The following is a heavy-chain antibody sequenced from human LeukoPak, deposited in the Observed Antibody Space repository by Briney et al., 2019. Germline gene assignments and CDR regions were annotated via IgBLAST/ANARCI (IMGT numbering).Heavy chain of an antibody. CDR3: AREDIVATLRHAVYYYYGMDV. CDR1: GYTFTSYG. Sequence: ASVKVSCKASGYTFTSYGISWVRQAPGQGLEWMGWISAYNGNTNYAQKLQGRVTMTTDTSTSTAHMELRSPRSDDTAVYYCAREDIVATLRHAVYYYYGMDVWGQGTTVTVSS. J-gene: IGHJ6*02. V-gene: IGHV1-18*01. CDR2: ISAYNGNT. D-gene: IGHD5-12*01.